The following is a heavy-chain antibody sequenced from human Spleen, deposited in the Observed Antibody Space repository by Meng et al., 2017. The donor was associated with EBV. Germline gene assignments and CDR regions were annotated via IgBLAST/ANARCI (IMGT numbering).Heavy chain of an antibody. D-gene: IGHD6-13*01. CDR3: ARVPLESSSSGWFDP. Sequence: QVPRRRWGAGLFKPSETLSLTCAVFGGSFSGYYWGWIRQPQGKGLEWIGEINHSGSTKYNPSLKSRVTISVDTSKNQFSLKLSSVTAADTAVYFCARVPLESSSSGWFDPWGQGTLVTVSS. CDR2: INHSGST. J-gene: IGHJ5*02. CDR1: GGSFSGYY. V-gene: IGHV4-34*01.